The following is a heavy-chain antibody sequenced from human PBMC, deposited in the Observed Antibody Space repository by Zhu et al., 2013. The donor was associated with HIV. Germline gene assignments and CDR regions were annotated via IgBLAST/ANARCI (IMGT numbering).Heavy chain of an antibody. V-gene: IGHV1-69*06. J-gene: IGHJ5*02. CDR3: ARDWQKTGYSSSFKWFDP. CDR1: GGTFSSYA. Sequence: QVQLVQSGAEVKKPGSSVKVSCKASGGTFSSYAISWVRQAPGQGLEWMGGIIPIFGTANYAQKFQGRVTITADKSTSTAYMELSSLRSEDTAVYYCARDWQKTGYSSSFKWFDPWGQGTLVTVSS. D-gene: IGHD6-19*01. CDR2: IIPIFGTA.